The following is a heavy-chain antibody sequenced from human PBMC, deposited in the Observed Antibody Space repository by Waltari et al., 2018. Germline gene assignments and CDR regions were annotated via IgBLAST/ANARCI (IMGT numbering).Heavy chain of an antibody. V-gene: IGHV3-7*01. Sequence: EVQLVESGGGLVQPGGSLRLSCAASGLTISSNWMTWVRQAPGKGLGWVANINEDGSEKYYVDSVKGRFTISRDNAKKSLYLQMDTLRVEDTAVYYCARARGLDVWGQGTTVTVSS. CDR1: GLTISSNW. J-gene: IGHJ6*02. CDR3: ARARGLDV. CDR2: INEDGSEK.